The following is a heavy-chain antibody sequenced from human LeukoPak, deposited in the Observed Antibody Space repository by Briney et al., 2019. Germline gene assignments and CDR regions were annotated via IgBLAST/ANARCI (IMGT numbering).Heavy chain of an antibody. V-gene: IGHV3-23*01. CDR3: AKDRLVYGGNPPPDCP. Sequence: GGSLRLSCAASGFTFSSYAMSWVRQAPGKGLEWVSAISGGGGSTYYADSVKGRFTISRDNSKNTLYLQMNSLRAEDTAVYYCAKDRLVYGGNPPPDCPWGQGTLVTVSS. D-gene: IGHD4-17*01. CDR2: ISGGGGST. CDR1: GFTFSSYA. J-gene: IGHJ5*02.